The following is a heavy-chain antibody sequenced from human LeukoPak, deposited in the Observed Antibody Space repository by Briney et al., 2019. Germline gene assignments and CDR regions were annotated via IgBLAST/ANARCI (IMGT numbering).Heavy chain of an antibody. CDR3: ARRFSELDQPDFDY. CDR2: IYYSGST. Sequence: SETLSLTCTVSGGSISSSIYYWGWIRQPPGKGLEWIGSIYYSGSTYYNPSLKSRVTISVDTSKNQFSLKLSSVTAADTAVYYCARRFSELDQPDFDYWGQGTLVTVSS. V-gene: IGHV4-39*01. CDR1: GGSISSSIYY. J-gene: IGHJ4*02. D-gene: IGHD1-14*01.